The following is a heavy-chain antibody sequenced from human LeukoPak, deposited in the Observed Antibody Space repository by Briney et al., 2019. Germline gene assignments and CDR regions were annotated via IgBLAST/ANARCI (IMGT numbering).Heavy chain of an antibody. CDR1: GFTFSGSA. CDR2: IRSKANSYAT. CDR3: TRTYYYDSSGYYHFDY. J-gene: IGHJ4*02. V-gene: IGHV3-73*01. Sequence: GGSLRLSCAASGFTFSGSAMHWVRQAPGKGLEWVGRIRSKANSYATAYAASVKGRFTISRDDPKNTAYLQMNSLKTEDTAVYYCTRTYYYDSSGYYHFDYWGQGTLVTVSS. D-gene: IGHD3-22*01.